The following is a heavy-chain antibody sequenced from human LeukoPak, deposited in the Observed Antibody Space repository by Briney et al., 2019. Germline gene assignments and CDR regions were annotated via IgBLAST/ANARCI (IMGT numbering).Heavy chain of an antibody. Sequence: GASVKVSCKASGYTFTSYDINWVRQATGQGLEWMGCINPNSVGTNYAQKFQGRVTMTRDKSIRTAYLELSRLRSDDHRRYFCVGMDIVVVAAAMSIDGWSEGCLATVSS. J-gene: IGHJ4*02. CDR3: VGMDIVVVAAAMSIDG. CDR1: GYTFTSYD. V-gene: IGHV1-2*02. CDR2: INPNSVGT. D-gene: IGHD2-2*03.